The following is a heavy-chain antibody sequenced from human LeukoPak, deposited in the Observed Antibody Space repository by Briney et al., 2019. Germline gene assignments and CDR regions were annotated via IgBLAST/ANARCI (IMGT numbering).Heavy chain of an antibody. CDR2: ISGSGGST. CDR3: ARDGYYDSSLDY. CDR1: GFTFSGSA. J-gene: IGHJ4*02. Sequence: PGGSLRLSCAASGFTFSGSAMHWVRQASGKGLEWVSGISGSGGSTFYADSVKGRFTISRDNAKNSLYLQMNSLRAEDTAVYYCARDGYYDSSLDYWGQGTLVTVSS. D-gene: IGHD3-22*01. V-gene: IGHV3-23*01.